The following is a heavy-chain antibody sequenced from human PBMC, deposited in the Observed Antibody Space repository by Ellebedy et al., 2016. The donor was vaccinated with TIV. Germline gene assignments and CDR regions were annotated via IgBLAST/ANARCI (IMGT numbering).Heavy chain of an antibody. J-gene: IGHJ4*02. CDR2: IYLDGGGT. CDR3: VKDTSPGGADF. D-gene: IGHD3-10*01. Sequence: GGSLTLSXIASGFTSHDYAMHWVRQVPGKGLEWVSGIYLDGGGTGYGDSVKGRFTISRDKAKNSLYLQMNSLRVEDTAFYYCVKDTSPGGADFWGQGILVTVSS. V-gene: IGHV3-9*02. CDR1: GFTSHDYA.